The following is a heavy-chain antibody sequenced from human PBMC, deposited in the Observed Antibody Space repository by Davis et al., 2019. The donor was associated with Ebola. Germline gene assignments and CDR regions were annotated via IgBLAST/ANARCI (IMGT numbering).Heavy chain of an antibody. Sequence: SETLSLTCTVSGGSISRYHWSWIRQTPGKGLEWIGHIYSSGSTNYNPSLKSRVTISVDTSKNQFSLKLSSVTAADTAVYYCARIITIFGPVRAFDIWGQGTMVTVSS. J-gene: IGHJ3*02. CDR2: IYSSGST. CDR3: ARIITIFGPVRAFDI. V-gene: IGHV4-59*01. CDR1: GGSISRYH. D-gene: IGHD3-3*01.